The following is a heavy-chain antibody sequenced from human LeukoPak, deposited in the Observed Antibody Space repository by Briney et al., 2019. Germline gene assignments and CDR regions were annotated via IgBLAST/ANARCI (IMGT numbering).Heavy chain of an antibody. Sequence: SETLSLTCAVYGGSFSGYYWSWIRQPPGKGLEWIGEINHSGSTNYNPSLKSRVTISVDTSKNQFSLKLSSVTPEDTAVYYCARDSIALGGSFDPWGQGTLVTVSS. V-gene: IGHV4-34*01. CDR3: ARDSIALGGSFDP. J-gene: IGHJ5*02. CDR2: INHSGST. CDR1: GGSFSGYY. D-gene: IGHD3-16*01.